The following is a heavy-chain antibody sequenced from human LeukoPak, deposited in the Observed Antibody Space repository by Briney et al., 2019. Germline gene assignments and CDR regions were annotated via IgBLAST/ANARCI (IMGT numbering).Heavy chain of an antibody. J-gene: IGHJ4*02. V-gene: IGHV3-43*02. CDR3: AKDMYDSSGYLFDY. CDR1: GFTFDDYA. Sequence: GGSLRLSCAASGFTFDDYAMHWVRQAPGKGLEWVSLISGDGGSTYYADSVKGRFTISRDNSKNSLYLQMNSLRTEDTALYYCAKDMYDSSGYLFDYWGQGTLVTVSS. D-gene: IGHD3-22*01. CDR2: ISGDGGST.